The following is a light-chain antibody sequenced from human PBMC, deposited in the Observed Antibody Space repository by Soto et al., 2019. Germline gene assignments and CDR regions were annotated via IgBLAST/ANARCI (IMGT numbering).Light chain of an antibody. Sequence: QSALTQPASVSGSPGQSITISCTGTSSDVGCYNYVSWYQQHPGKAPKLMIYEVSNRLSGVSNRFSGSKSGNTASLTISGLQAEDEADYYCSSYTSRTTVVFGGGTKLTVL. J-gene: IGLJ2*01. CDR2: EVS. V-gene: IGLV2-14*01. CDR1: SSDVGCYNY. CDR3: SSYTSRTTVV.